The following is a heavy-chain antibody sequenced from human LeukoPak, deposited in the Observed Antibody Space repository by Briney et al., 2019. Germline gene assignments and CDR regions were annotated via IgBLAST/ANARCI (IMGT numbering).Heavy chain of an antibody. V-gene: IGHV3-48*03. CDR1: GFIFSSYE. Sequence: GGSLRLPCAASGFIFSSYEMNWVRQAPGKGLEWVSYISSSGSTIYYADSVKGRFTISRDNAKNSLYLQMNSLRAEDTAVYYCARGGPFYDSSGYYYNYFDYWGQGTLVTVSS. D-gene: IGHD3-22*01. CDR3: ARGGPFYDSSGYYYNYFDY. CDR2: ISSSGSTI. J-gene: IGHJ4*02.